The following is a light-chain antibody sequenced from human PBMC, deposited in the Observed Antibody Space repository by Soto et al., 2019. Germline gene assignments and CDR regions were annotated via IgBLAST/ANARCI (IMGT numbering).Light chain of an antibody. Sequence: EIVLTQSPATLSLSLGESATLSCRASQSVSSYLAWYQQKPGQGPRLLIYDASNRATGVSARVSGIGYGTDFTLTISSLEPDDFAVYYCHQRSSWPRGTFGQGTKVELK. CDR2: DAS. CDR3: HQRSSWPRGT. CDR1: QSVSSY. J-gene: IGKJ1*01. V-gene: IGKV3-11*01.